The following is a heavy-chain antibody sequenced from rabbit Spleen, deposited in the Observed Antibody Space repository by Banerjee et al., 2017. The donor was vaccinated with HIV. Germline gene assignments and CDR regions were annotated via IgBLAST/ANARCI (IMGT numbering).Heavy chain of an antibody. CDR2: IYVGSGGGT. Sequence: QEQLEESGGDLVKPEGSLTLTCTASGFSFSYSYWICWGRQAPGKGLEWIACIYVGSGGGTKYASWAKGRFTISKTSSTTVNLQMTSLTAADTATYFCARGSAAMTMVITGFYFNLWGPGTLVTVS. CDR1: GFSFSYSYW. CDR3: ARGSAAMTMVITGFYFNL. V-gene: IGHV1S45*01. J-gene: IGHJ4*01. D-gene: IGHD2-1*01.